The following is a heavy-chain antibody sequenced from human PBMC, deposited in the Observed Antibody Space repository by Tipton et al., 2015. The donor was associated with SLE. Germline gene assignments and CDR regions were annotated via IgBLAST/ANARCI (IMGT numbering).Heavy chain of an antibody. J-gene: IGHJ6*02. CDR3: ARDLASSYGIDV. D-gene: IGHD2-15*01. V-gene: IGHV4-59*13. CDR2: ANRNEGT. CDR1: GASTNTKY. Sequence: TLSLTCTVSGASTNTKYWTWIRQSPGKGPEWIGYANRNEGTKIKSSLERRVTISLDTSRSQFSLRLSSVTAADTAVYYCARDLASSYGIDVWGQGTTVTVSS.